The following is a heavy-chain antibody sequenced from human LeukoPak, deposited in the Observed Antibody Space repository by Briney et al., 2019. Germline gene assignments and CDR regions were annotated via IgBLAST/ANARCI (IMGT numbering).Heavy chain of an antibody. CDR2: INHSGST. CDR1: GGSFSGYY. J-gene: IGHJ4*02. D-gene: IGHD5/OR15-5a*01. V-gene: IGHV4-34*01. CDR3: ARESSPFDY. Sequence: SETLSLTCAVYGGSFSGYYWSWIRRPPGKGLEWIGEINHSGSTNYNPSLKSRVTISVDTSKNQFSLKLSSVTAADTAVYYCARESSPFDYWGQGTLVTVSS.